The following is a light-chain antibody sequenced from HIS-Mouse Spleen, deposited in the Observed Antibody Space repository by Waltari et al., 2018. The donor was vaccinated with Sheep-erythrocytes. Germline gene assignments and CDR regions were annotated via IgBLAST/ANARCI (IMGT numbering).Light chain of an antibody. CDR2: EGS. CDR3: CSYAGSSTPWV. Sequence: QSALTQPPSVSGSTGQSITIPCTGTSHDVGSYNLVSWYQQHPGKAPKLMIYEGSKRPSGVSNRFSGSKSGNTASLTISGLQAEDEADYYCCSYAGSSTPWVFGGGTKLTVL. V-gene: IGLV2-23*01. CDR1: SHDVGSYNL. J-gene: IGLJ3*02.